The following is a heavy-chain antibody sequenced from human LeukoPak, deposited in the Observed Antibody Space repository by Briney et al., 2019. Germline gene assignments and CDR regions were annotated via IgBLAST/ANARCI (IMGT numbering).Heavy chain of an antibody. CDR1: GYIFTNNW. D-gene: IGHD2-15*01. V-gene: IGHV5-51*01. CDR2: IYPSDSDT. CDR3: ARHRKDIGFDS. J-gene: IGHJ4*02. Sequence: GESLKISCKGSGYIFTNNWIGWVRQMPGKGLEWMGIIYPSDSDTRYSPSFEGQVTISADKSISTAYLQWSSLKASDTAMYYCARHRKDIGFDSWGQGTLVTVSS.